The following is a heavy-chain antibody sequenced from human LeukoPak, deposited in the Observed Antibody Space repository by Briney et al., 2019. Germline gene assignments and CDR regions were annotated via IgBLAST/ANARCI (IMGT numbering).Heavy chain of an antibody. Sequence: SVKVSCKASGGTFSSYAISWVRQAPGQGLEWMGGIIPIFGTANYAQKFQGRVTITTNESTSTAYMELGSLRSEDTAVYYCARGNYCSSTSCFINWFDPWGQGTLVTVSS. CDR1: GGTFSSYA. CDR3: ARGNYCSSTSCFINWFDP. J-gene: IGHJ5*02. V-gene: IGHV1-69*05. CDR2: IIPIFGTA. D-gene: IGHD2-2*01.